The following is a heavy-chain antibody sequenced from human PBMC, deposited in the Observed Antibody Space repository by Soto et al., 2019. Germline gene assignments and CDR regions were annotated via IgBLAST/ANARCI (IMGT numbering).Heavy chain of an antibody. D-gene: IGHD6-13*01. CDR2: IDSSGEK. V-gene: IGHV2-26*01. Sequence: QVTLKESGPVLVKPTETLTLRCTVSGLSITDSEMGVSWIRQPPGQPLEWLAHIDSSGEKSYRTFLKSRLAIPKNTPKTHIVLTMQNLAPAHTATYYWARSHLAVAAGPGFAPGGQGTPVTVSS. CDR1: GLSITDSEMG. J-gene: IGHJ5*02. CDR3: ARSHLAVAAGPGFAP.